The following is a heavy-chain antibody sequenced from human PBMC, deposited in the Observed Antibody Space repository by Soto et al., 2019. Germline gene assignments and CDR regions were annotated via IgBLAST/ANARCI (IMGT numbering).Heavy chain of an antibody. D-gene: IGHD1-1*01. Sequence: QVHLVQSGAEVKKPGASVKVSCKGSGYAFTTYGITWVRQAPGQGLEWMGWISAHNGNTNYAQKLQGGVTVTRDPSPSTAYMELRSLRADDTAVDYCGRGRYGDYWGQGALVTVSS. CDR1: GYAFTTYG. CDR2: ISAHNGNT. J-gene: IGHJ4*02. V-gene: IGHV1-18*01. CDR3: GRGRYGDY.